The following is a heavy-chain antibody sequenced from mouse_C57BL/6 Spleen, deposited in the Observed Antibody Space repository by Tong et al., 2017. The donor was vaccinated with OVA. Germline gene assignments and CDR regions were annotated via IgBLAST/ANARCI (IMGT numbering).Heavy chain of an antibody. CDR2: ISYDGSN. D-gene: IGHD3-2*02. Sequence: EVQLQESGPGLVKPSQSLSLTCSVTGYSITSGYYWNWIRQFPGNKLEWMGYISYDGSNNYNPSLKNRISITRDTSKNQFFLKLNSVTTEDTATYYCAREGSSGYGWFAYWGQGTLVTVSA. CDR1: GYSITSGYY. V-gene: IGHV3-6*01. CDR3: AREGSSGYGWFAY. J-gene: IGHJ3*01.